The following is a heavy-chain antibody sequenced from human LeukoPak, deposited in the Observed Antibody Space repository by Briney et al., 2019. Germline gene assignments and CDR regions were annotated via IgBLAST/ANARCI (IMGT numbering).Heavy chain of an antibody. J-gene: IGHJ4*02. CDR3: APGSNWPGYFDY. Sequence: PGGSLRLSCAASGFTFRNSVMSWVRQAPGKGLEWVSSITASGGSTYYADSVKGRFTVSRDNSKNTLYLQMNSLTVEDMAVYYCAPGSNWPGYFDYWGQGTLVTVSS. V-gene: IGHV3-23*01. D-gene: IGHD1-26*01. CDR2: ITASGGST. CDR1: GFTFRNSV.